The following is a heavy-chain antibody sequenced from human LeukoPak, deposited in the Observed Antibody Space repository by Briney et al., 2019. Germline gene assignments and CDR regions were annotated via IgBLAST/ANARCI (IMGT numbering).Heavy chain of an antibody. CDR3: AKDIYAYVTNCFFDY. Sequence: GGSLRLSCAASGFTLISYAMSWVRQAPGTGLEWVSGSTVGGTNTHYADSVKGRFTISRDHSKNMLYLQMNSLRAEDTAIYYCAKDIYAYVTNCFFDYWGQGSLVTVSS. J-gene: IGHJ4*02. CDR1: GFTLISYA. D-gene: IGHD4-17*01. CDR2: STVGGTNT. V-gene: IGHV3-23*01.